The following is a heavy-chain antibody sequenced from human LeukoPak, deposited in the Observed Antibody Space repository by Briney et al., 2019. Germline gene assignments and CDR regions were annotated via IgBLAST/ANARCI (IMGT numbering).Heavy chain of an antibody. CDR2: IYYSGST. Sequence: PSETLSLTCTVSGVSISSYYWSWLRQPPGKGLEWLGYIYYSGSTNYNPSLKSRVTISVDTYKTHFSLKLSTVTAADPAVYYCARAMGGSGSYYTPSPYSWFDPWGQGTLVTVSS. CDR1: GVSISSYY. CDR3: ARAMGGSGSYYTPSPYSWFDP. D-gene: IGHD3-10*01. V-gene: IGHV4-59*08. J-gene: IGHJ5*02.